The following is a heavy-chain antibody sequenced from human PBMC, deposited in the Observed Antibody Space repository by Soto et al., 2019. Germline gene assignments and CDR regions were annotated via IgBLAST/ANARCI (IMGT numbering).Heavy chain of an antibody. Sequence: SETLSLTCTVSGGPMISYYWSWIRQPPGRGLEWIGFIYYAGSTKYNPSLNSRVTISVDTSNNQFSLKLTSVTAADTAVYYCARAYYDRSGYAVDPWGQGTLVT. CDR3: ARAYYDRSGYAVDP. D-gene: IGHD3-22*01. CDR1: GGPMISYY. CDR2: IYYAGST. V-gene: IGHV4-59*08. J-gene: IGHJ5*02.